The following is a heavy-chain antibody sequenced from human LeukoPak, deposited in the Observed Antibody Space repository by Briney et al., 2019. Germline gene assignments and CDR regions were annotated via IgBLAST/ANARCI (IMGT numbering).Heavy chain of an antibody. CDR2: IYYSGST. V-gene: IGHV4-39*01. Sequence: KSSETLSLTCTVSGGSISSSSYYWGWIRQPPGKGLEWIGSIYYSGSTYYNPSLKSRVTISVDTSKNQFSLKLSSVTAADTAVYYCARHVPLIVVVPAAQWWFDPWGQGTLVTVSS. CDR1: GGSISSSSYY. J-gene: IGHJ5*02. D-gene: IGHD2-2*01. CDR3: ARHVPLIVVVPAAQWWFDP.